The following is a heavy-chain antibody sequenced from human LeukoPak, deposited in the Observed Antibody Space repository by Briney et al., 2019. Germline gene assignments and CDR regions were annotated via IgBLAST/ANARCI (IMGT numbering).Heavy chain of an antibody. J-gene: IGHJ6*04. CDR3: ARDRFLPAAIPTNYYYYYGMDV. CDR2: IYSGGST. Sequence: HAGGSLRLSCAASGFTVSSNYKSWVRQAPGKGLEWVSVIYSGGSTYYADSVKGRFTISRDNSKNTLYLQMNSLRAEDTAVYYCARDRFLPAAIPTNYYYYYGMDVWGKGTTVTVSS. V-gene: IGHV3-53*01. CDR1: GFTVSSNY. D-gene: IGHD2-2*02.